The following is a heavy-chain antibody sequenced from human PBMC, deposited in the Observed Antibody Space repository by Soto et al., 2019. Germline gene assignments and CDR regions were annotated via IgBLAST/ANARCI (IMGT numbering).Heavy chain of an antibody. Sequence: EVQLLESGGGLVQPGGSVRLSCAASGLTFGNYAMSWVRQAPGKGLEWVSAISGDSGRTYYADSVKGRFTISRDNSKNTLYMEMNTLRAEDTAVYYCAVTRNCGRDCSAASYWYFDIWGRGTRVTVSP. CDR2: ISGDSGRT. D-gene: IGHD2-21*02. J-gene: IGHJ2*01. CDR3: AVTRNCGRDCSAASYWYFDI. CDR1: GLTFGNYA. V-gene: IGHV3-23*01.